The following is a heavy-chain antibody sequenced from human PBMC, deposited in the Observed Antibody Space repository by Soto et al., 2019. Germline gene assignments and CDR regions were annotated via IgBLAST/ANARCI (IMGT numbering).Heavy chain of an antibody. CDR2: IYPSGST. V-gene: IGHV4-59*01. CDR3: ARGYYYDSNAYYHDAFDI. J-gene: IGHJ3*02. CDR1: GGSSSSSY. D-gene: IGHD3-22*01. Sequence: PSETLSLTCTVSGGSSSSSYWTWIRQPPGKGLEWIGYIYPSGSTSYNPSLKSRLIISLDTSKNQFSLRLSSVTAADTAVYYCARGYYYDSNAYYHDAFDIWGQGTMVTVSS.